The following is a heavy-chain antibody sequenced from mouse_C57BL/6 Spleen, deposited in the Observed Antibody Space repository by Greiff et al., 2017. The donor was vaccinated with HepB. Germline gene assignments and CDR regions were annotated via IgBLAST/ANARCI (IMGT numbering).Heavy chain of an antibody. J-gene: IGHJ4*01. CDR2: IDPSDSYT. Sequence: QVQLQQPGAELVMPGASVKLSCKASGYTFTSYWMHWVKQRPGQGLEWIGEIDPSDSYTNYNQKFKGKSTLTVDKSSSTADMQLSSLTSEDSAVYYCARDTTAYAMDYWGQGTSVTVSS. CDR1: GYTFTSYW. D-gene: IGHD1-2*01. CDR3: ARDTTAYAMDY. V-gene: IGHV1-69*01.